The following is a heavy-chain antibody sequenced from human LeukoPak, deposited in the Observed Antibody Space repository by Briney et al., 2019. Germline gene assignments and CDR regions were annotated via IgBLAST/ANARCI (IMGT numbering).Heavy chain of an antibody. CDR2: INHSGST. D-gene: IGHD1-26*01. CDR3: ARRIVGDTTVKGGNFDY. V-gene: IGHV4-34*01. J-gene: IGHJ4*02. Sequence: SETLSLTCTVYGGSFSGYYWSWIRQPPGKGLAWIGEINHSGSTNYNPSLKSRVTISVDKPKNQFSLKLSSVTAADTAVYYCARRIVGDTTVKGGNFDYWGQGTLVTASS. CDR1: GGSFSGYY.